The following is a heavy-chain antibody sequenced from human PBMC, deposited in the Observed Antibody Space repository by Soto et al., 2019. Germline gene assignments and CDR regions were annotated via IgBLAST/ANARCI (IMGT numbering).Heavy chain of an antibody. V-gene: IGHV1-3*01. CDR2: INAGNGNT. CDR3: ARDLSRIVVVPAAPHL. J-gene: IGHJ4*02. D-gene: IGHD2-2*01. CDR1: GYTFTSYA. Sequence: QVPLVQSGAEVKKPGASVKVSCKASGYTFTSYAMHWVRQAPGQRLEWMGWINAGNGNTKYSQKFQGRVTITRDTSASTAYMELSSLRSEDTAVYYCARDLSRIVVVPAAPHLWGQGTLVTVSS.